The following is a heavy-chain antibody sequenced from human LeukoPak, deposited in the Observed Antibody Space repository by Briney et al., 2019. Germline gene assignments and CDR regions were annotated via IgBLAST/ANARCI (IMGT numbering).Heavy chain of an antibody. Sequence: SVKVSCKASGYTFTSYGISWVRQAPGQGLEWMGRIIPIFGTANYAQKFQGRVTITTDESTSTAYMELSSLRSEDTAVYYCARDLTDRDGYNSNWFDPWGQGTLVTVSS. D-gene: IGHD5-24*01. V-gene: IGHV1-69*05. CDR1: GYTFTSYG. J-gene: IGHJ5*02. CDR2: IIPIFGTA. CDR3: ARDLTDRDGYNSNWFDP.